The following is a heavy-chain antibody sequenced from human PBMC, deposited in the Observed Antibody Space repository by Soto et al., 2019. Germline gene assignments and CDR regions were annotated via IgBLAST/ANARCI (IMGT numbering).Heavy chain of an antibody. CDR1: GGSISSGGYY. J-gene: IGHJ4*02. V-gene: IGHV4-31*03. CDR2: IYYSGST. CDR3: ARRRDYDYIWGSYRTYYFDY. Sequence: QVQLQESGPGLVKPSQTLSLTCTVSGGSISSGGYYWSWIRQHPGKGLEWIGYIYYSGSTYYNPSIQSRVTISVDTSKNQFSLKLSSVTAADTAVYYCARRRDYDYIWGSYRTYYFDYWGQGTLVTVSS. D-gene: IGHD3-16*02.